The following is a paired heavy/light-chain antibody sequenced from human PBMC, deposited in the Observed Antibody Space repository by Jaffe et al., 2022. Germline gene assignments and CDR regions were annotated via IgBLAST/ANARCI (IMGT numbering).Light chain of an antibody. CDR3: GADHGSGSNHVV. Sequence: QPVLTQPPSASASLGASVTLTCTLSSGYSNYKVDWYQQRPGKGPRFVMRVGTGGIVGSKGDGIPDRFSVLGSGLNRYLTIKNIQEEDESDYHCGADHGSGSNHVVFGGGTKLTVL. J-gene: IGLJ2*01. CDR1: SGYSNYK. V-gene: IGLV9-49*01. CDR2: VGTGGIVG.
Heavy chain of an antibody. J-gene: IGHJ3*02. V-gene: IGHV4-4*02. CDR3: ARDRGYCSGGSCRRAFDI. D-gene: IGHD2-15*01. CDR1: GGSISSSNW. CDR2: IYHSGST. Sequence: QVQLQESGPGLVKPSGTLSLTCAVSGGSISSSNWWSWVRQPPGKGLEWIGEIYHSGSTNYNPSLKSRVTISVDKSKNQFSLKLSSVTAADTAVYYCARDRGYCSGGSCRRAFDIWGQGTMVTVSS.